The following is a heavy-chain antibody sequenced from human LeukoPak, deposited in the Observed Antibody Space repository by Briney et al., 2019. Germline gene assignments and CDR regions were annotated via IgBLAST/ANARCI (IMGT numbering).Heavy chain of an antibody. CDR1: GGTFSSYA. D-gene: IGHD2-2*01. CDR3: AGSLGYCSSTSCYAGEYNWFDP. Sequence: SVKVSCKASGGTFSSYAISWVRQAPGQGLEWMGGIIPIFGTANYAQKFQGRVTITADKSTSTAYMELSSLRSEDTAVYYCAGSLGYCSSTSCYAGEYNWFDPWGQRTLVTVSS. V-gene: IGHV1-69*06. CDR2: IIPIFGTA. J-gene: IGHJ5*02.